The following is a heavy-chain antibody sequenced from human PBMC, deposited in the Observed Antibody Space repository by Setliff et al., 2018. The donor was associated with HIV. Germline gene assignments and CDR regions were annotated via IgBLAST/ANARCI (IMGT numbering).Heavy chain of an antibody. CDR1: GYTFTSYG. CDR3: ARDRGYDILTGYHDY. Sequence: ASVKVSCKASGYTFTSYGISWVRQAPGQGLEWMGWIGAYNGNTNYAQKLQGRVTMTTDTSTSTAYMELRSLRSDDTAVYYCARDRGYDILTGYHDYWGQGTLVTVSS. J-gene: IGHJ4*02. CDR2: IGAYNGNT. V-gene: IGHV1-18*01. D-gene: IGHD3-9*01.